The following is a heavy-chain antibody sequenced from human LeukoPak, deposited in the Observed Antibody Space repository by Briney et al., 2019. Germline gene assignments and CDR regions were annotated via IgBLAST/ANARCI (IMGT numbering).Heavy chain of an antibody. CDR3: VSSDDTSGYFLY. CDR1: GYTFTNYP. V-gene: IGHV7-4-1*02. Sequence: ASVKVSCKTPGYTFTNYPINWVRQAPGQGLEWMGWVNTNTGNPTYAQGLTGRFVFSSDTSVSTAYLQISSLKAEDTAVYYCVSSDDTSGYFLYWGQGTLVTVSS. D-gene: IGHD3-22*01. J-gene: IGHJ4*02. CDR2: VNTNTGNP.